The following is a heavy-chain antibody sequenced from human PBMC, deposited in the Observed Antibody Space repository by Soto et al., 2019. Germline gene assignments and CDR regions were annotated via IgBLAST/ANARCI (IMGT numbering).Heavy chain of an antibody. CDR2: IYYSGST. V-gene: IGHV4-59*01. Sequence: SETLSLTCTVSGGSISSYYWSWIRQHPGKGLEWIGYIYYSGSTNYNPSLKSRVTISVDTSKNQFSLKLSSVTAADTAVYYCARVSFVVAGTFYFDYWGQGTLVTVSS. CDR1: GGSISSYY. J-gene: IGHJ4*02. CDR3: ARVSFVVAGTFYFDY. D-gene: IGHD6-19*01.